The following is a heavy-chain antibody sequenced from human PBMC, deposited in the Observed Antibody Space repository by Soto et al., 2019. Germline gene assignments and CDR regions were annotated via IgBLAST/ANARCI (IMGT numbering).Heavy chain of an antibody. Sequence: QVQLVESGGGLVKPGGSLRLSCAASGFTFSDYYMSWIRQAPGKGLEWVSYISSSGSTIYYADAVKGRFTISRDNAKNSLYMQMNSLRAEDTAVYYCERAVAAAGYYYYSYYYMDVWGKGTPVTVSS. V-gene: IGHV3-11*01. CDR3: ERAVAAAGYYYYSYYYMDV. J-gene: IGHJ6*03. CDR2: ISSSGSTI. CDR1: GFTFSDYY. D-gene: IGHD6-13*01.